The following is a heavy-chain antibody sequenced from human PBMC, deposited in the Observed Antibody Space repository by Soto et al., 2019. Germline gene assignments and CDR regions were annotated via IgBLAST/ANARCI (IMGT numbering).Heavy chain of an antibody. J-gene: IGHJ3*02. CDR3: ASTYDSSGYPIGAFDI. Sequence: ASVKVSCKASGYTFTSYAMHWVRQAPGQRLEWMGWINAGNGNTKYSQKFQGRVTITRDTSASTAYMELSSLRSEDTAVYYCASTYDSSGYPIGAFDIWGQGTMVTVSS. CDR2: INAGNGNT. V-gene: IGHV1-3*01. CDR1: GYTFTSYA. D-gene: IGHD3-22*01.